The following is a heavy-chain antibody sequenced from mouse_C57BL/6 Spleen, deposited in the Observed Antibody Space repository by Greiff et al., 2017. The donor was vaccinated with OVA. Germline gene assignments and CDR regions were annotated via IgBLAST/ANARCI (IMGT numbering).Heavy chain of an antibody. J-gene: IGHJ2*01. D-gene: IGHD1-3*01. Sequence: EVKLMESGGGLVQPGGSLKLSCAASGFTFSDYGMAWVRQAPRKGPEWVAFISNLAYSIYYADTVTGRFTISRENAKNTLYLEMSSLRSEDTAMYYCARAEGGSSYYFDYWGQGTTLTVSS. CDR2: ISNLAYSI. CDR1: GFTFSDYG. V-gene: IGHV5-15*01. CDR3: ARAEGGSSYYFDY.